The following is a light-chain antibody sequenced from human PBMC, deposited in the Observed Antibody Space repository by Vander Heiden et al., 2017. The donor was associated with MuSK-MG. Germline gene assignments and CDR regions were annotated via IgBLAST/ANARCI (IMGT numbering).Light chain of an antibody. CDR1: QGISSY. Sequence: DIQLTQSPSFVSASVGDRVTITCRASQGISSYLAWYQQKPGKAPKLLIYAASTLQSGVPSRFSGSGSGTEFTLTISSLQPEDFAIYYCQQLNCYPLATFGQGTRLEIK. V-gene: IGKV1-9*01. CDR3: QQLNCYPLAT. CDR2: AAS. J-gene: IGKJ5*01.